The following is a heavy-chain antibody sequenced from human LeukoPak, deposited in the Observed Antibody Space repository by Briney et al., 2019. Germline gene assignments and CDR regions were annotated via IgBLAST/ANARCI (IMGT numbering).Heavy chain of an antibody. D-gene: IGHD6-6*01. CDR1: GFTFSSFE. Sequence: GGPLTLSCSASGFTFSSFEMIWLRPAPGKGREGFSNISASGTLTHYADSMEGRFTISRDNTKNSLYLQMNSLRAEDTAVYYCARDPPGRPYSSSSYGWGQGTLVTVSS. CDR2: ISASGTLT. CDR3: ARDPPGRPYSSSSYG. J-gene: IGHJ4*02. V-gene: IGHV3-48*03.